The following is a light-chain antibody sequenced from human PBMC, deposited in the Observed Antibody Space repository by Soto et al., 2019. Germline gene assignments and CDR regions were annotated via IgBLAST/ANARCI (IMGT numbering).Light chain of an antibody. CDR2: DAS. V-gene: IGKV1-33*01. CDR1: QGISNY. J-gene: IGKJ4*01. Sequence: DVQMTQSPSAMSASVGDRVTLTCQASQGISNYLNWYQQKPGKAPKLLIYDASTLETGVPSRVSGSGYGTEFTFTISGLQPEDVATYYCQQYESLVHFGGGTKVEIK. CDR3: QQYESLVH.